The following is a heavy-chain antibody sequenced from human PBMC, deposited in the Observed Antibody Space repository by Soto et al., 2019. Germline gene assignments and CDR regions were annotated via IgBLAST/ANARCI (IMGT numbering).Heavy chain of an antibody. CDR3: ARLRTTATSEGDYMDV. CDR2: IYSSGRT. Sequence: PSETLSLTCTVSGGSISSSSYYWAWIRQPPGKGREWIGRIYSSGRTHYNPSLESRVTISIDTSKNQFSLKLSFVTAADTAVYSCARLRTTATSEGDYMDVWGKGTTVTVSS. CDR1: GGSISSSSYY. D-gene: IGHD4-4*01. J-gene: IGHJ6*03. V-gene: IGHV4-39*01.